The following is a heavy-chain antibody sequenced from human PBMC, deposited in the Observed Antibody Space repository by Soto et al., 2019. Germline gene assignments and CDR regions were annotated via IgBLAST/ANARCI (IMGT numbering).Heavy chain of an antibody. CDR2: INPSGGST. Sequence: ASVKVSCKASGYTFTSYYMHWVRQAPGQGLEWMGIINPSGGSTSYAQKFQGRVTMTRDTSTSTVYMELSGLRSEDTAVYYCARGGRYASPDYYYYYGMDVWGQGTTVTVSS. V-gene: IGHV1-46*01. J-gene: IGHJ6*02. CDR1: GYTFTSYY. CDR3: ARGGRYASPDYYYYYGMDV. D-gene: IGHD3-16*01.